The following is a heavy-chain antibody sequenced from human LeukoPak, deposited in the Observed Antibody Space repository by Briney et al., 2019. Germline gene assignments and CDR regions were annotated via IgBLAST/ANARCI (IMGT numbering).Heavy chain of an antibody. V-gene: IGHV4-34*01. Sequence: SETLSLTCAVYGGSLSGYYWSWIRQPPGKGLEWIGEINHSGSTNYNPSLKSRVTISVDTSKNQFSLKLSSVTAADTAVYYCARDLRGPSYYYGMDVWDQGTTVTVSS. CDR3: ARDLRGPSYYYGMDV. J-gene: IGHJ6*02. CDR1: GGSLSGYY. CDR2: INHSGST.